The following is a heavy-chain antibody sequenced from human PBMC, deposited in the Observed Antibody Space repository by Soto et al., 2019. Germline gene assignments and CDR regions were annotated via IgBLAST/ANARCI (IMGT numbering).Heavy chain of an antibody. CDR1: GGSLNSYY. CDR3: ARDYYGSGWYDS. CDR2: LYYSGST. V-gene: IGHV4-59*01. J-gene: IGHJ5*01. Sequence: SETLSLTCTVPGGSLNSYYWTWIRLPPGKGLEWIGHLYYSGSTNYNPSLKSRLSMSVDTSKNQFSLKLSSVTAADTAVYYCARDYYGSGWYDSWGPGTRVTVS. D-gene: IGHD3-22*01.